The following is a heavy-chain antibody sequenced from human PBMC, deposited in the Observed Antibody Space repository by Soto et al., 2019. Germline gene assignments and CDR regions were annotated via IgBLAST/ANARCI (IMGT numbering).Heavy chain of an antibody. J-gene: IGHJ4*02. D-gene: IGHD6-13*01. CDR1: GYSFTNYW. Sequence: EVQLVQSGVEVKNPGESLKISCKGSGYSFTNYWIAWVRQKPGKGLEWMGTIYPADSDTRYSPSFQGQVTISAGKSLSPAYLQWSSLKASDTAMYYCVRSESSSWFFDYWGQGTLVTVSS. CDR3: VRSESSSWFFDY. CDR2: IYPADSDT. V-gene: IGHV5-51*03.